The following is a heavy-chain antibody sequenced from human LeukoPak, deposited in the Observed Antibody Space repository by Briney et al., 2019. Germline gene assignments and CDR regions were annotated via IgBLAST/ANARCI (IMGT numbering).Heavy chain of an antibody. CDR3: AKVMTTGPRSVYHYMDV. V-gene: IGHV3-30*02. Sequence: PGGSLRLSCAASGFTFSYYDMHWVRQAPGKGLEWVAFIQFDGSNKYYAYTVKGCITISRDNSKNTLYLQMNNLKPEDTAVYYCAKVMTTGPRSVYHYMDVWGKGTTVTVSS. CDR2: IQFDGSNK. D-gene: IGHD4-17*01. J-gene: IGHJ6*03. CDR1: GFTFSYYD.